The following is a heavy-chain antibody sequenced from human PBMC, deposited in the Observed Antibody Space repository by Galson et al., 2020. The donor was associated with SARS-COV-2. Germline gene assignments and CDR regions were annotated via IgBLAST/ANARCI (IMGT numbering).Heavy chain of an antibody. CDR3: ARDGPGLAGTMDV. CDR2: ISSTSSYI. CDR1: GFTFSHYN. V-gene: IGHV3-21*01. J-gene: IGHJ6*04. D-gene: IGHD1-1*01. Sequence: GEYLKISCAGSGFTFSHYNMHWVRQAPGKGLEWVSSISSTSSYIYYADSVKGRFTISRDNAKNSLYLQMHNLRAEDTALYYCARDGPGLAGTMDVWGKGTAVTVSA.